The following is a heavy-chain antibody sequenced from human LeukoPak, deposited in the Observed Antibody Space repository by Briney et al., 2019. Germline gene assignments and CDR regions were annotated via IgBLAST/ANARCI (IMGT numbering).Heavy chain of an antibody. J-gene: IGHJ3*02. Sequence: PGGSLRLSCAASGFTFSSYSMHWVRQAPGKGLEWVAVISYDGSNKYYADSVKGRFTISRDNSKNTLYLQMNSLRAEDTAVYYCAGKADAFDIWGQGTMVTVSS. CDR1: GFTFSSYS. V-gene: IGHV3-30*03. CDR2: ISYDGSNK. CDR3: AGKADAFDI.